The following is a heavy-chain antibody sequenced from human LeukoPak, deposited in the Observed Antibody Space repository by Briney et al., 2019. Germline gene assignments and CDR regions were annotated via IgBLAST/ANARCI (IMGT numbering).Heavy chain of an antibody. V-gene: IGHV4-61*05. D-gene: IGHD2-15*01. CDR3: ARVTPLYCSGGSCFPGYYYMDV. J-gene: IGHJ6*03. CDR2: IYSSGST. Sequence: PSETLSLTCTVSGGSISSSSYYWGWIRQPPGKGLEWIGYIYSSGSTNYNPSLKSRVTISVDTSKNQFSLKLSSVTAADTAVYYCARVTPLYCSGGSCFPGYYYMDVWGKGTTVTISS. CDR1: GGSISSSSYY.